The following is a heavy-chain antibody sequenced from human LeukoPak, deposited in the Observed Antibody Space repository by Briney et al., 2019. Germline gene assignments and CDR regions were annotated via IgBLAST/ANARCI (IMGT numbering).Heavy chain of an antibody. J-gene: IGHJ4*02. V-gene: IGHV4-34*01. CDR1: GGSFSGYC. CDR2: INHSGTT. D-gene: IGHD3-22*01. Sequence: PSETLSLTCAVYGGSFSGYCWSWIRQPPGKGLEWIGEINHSGTTNYNPSLKSRVTISVDTSKNQFSLKLSSVTAADTAVYYCARSSIYYDSSGYRIWGQGTLVTASS. CDR3: ARSSIYYDSSGYRI.